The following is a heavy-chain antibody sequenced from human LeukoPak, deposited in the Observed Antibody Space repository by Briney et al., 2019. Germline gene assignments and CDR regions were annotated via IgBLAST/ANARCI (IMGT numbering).Heavy chain of an antibody. CDR2: IYTSGST. CDR3: ARLSGGSYRAFDY. Sequence: SETLSLTCTVSGGSISSGSYRWIWIRQPAGKGLEWIGHIYTSGSTNYNPSLRSRVTISVDTSKNQFSLKLNSVTAADTAVYYCARLSGGSYRAFDYWGQGTLVTVSS. D-gene: IGHD1-26*01. J-gene: IGHJ4*02. CDR1: GGSISSGSYR. V-gene: IGHV4-61*09.